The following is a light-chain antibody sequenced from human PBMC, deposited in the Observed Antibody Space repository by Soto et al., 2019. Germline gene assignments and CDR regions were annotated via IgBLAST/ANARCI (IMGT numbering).Light chain of an antibody. Sequence: EIVMTQPPGTLSVSPGESATLSCRASQSVRSNLAWYQQKPGQAPRLVIYGASTRATGVPARFSGSGFETEFTLTISSLQSEDFAVYYCQQYNNWPPITFGQGTKVDIK. J-gene: IGKJ1*01. CDR2: GAS. V-gene: IGKV3-15*01. CDR3: QQYNNWPPIT. CDR1: QSVRSN.